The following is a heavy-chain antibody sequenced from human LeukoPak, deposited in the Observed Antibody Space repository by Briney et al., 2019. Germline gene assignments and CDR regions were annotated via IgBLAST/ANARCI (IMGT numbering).Heavy chain of an antibody. CDR1: GGTFSSYA. D-gene: IGHD6-19*01. CDR2: FDPEDGET. CDR3: ATGAVGNWFDP. J-gene: IGHJ5*02. V-gene: IGHV1-24*01. Sequence: ASVKVSCKASGGTFSSYAISWVRQAPGQGLEWMGGFDPEDGETIYAQKFQGRVTMTEDTSTDTAYMELSSLRSEDTAVYYCATGAVGNWFDPWGQGTLVTVSS.